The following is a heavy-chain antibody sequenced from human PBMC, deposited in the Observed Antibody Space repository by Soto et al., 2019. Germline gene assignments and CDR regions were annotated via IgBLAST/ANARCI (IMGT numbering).Heavy chain of an antibody. D-gene: IGHD2-8*02. CDR2: INHSGSP. J-gene: IGHJ4*02. Sequence: ETMSLTCAVDGGYIIRYCRTWLRKTPGTWLEWIGEINHSGSPNYNPSLKSRVTISVDTSKNQFSLKLTSVTAVDTAVYYCARDKSTGPFDYCGQGTLVSVSS. CDR3: ARDKSTGPFDY. V-gene: IGHV4-34*01. CDR1: GGYIIRYC.